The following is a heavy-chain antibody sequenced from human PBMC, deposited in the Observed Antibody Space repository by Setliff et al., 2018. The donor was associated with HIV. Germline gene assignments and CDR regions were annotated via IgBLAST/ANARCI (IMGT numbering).Heavy chain of an antibody. CDR3: ARERRVDIAVVPAARGTFDY. V-gene: IGHV3-21*04. Sequence: PGGSLRLSCAASGFTFSGYSMNWVRQAPGKGLEWVSSISSSSSYIYYADSVKGRFTISRDNAKNSLYLQMNSLRSEDTAVYFCARERRVDIAVVPAARGTFDYWGQGTLVTVSS. CDR2: ISSSSSYI. J-gene: IGHJ4*02. D-gene: IGHD2-2*01. CDR1: GFTFSGYS.